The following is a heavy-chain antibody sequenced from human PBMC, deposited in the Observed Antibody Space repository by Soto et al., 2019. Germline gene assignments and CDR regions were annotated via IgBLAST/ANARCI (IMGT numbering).Heavy chain of an antibody. CDR2: IVGSGDNT. CDR1: GFTFSSYT. J-gene: IGHJ4*02. D-gene: IGHD3-22*01. Sequence: GGSLRLSCAASGFTFSSYTMTWVRQAPGERLEWVSSIVGSGDNTYYADSVKGRFTISRDNSKTTLYLQMNSLRAEDTAVYYCAKNPGYYYDSTGYHFDYWGQGTLVTVSS. V-gene: IGHV3-23*01. CDR3: AKNPGYYYDSTGYHFDY.